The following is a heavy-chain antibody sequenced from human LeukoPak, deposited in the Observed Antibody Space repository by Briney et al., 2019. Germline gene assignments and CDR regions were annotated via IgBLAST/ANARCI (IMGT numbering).Heavy chain of an antibody. V-gene: IGHV4-34*01. CDR1: GGSFSGYY. CDR2: INHSGST. J-gene: IGHJ6*03. CDR3: ARGLGGEVGTGSHYYYYYYMDV. D-gene: IGHD5-18*01. Sequence: SETLSLTCAVYGGSFSGYYWSWIRQPPGKGLEWIGEINHSGSTNYNPSLKSRVTISVDTSKNQFSLKLSSVTAADTAVYYCARGLGGEVGTGSHYYYYYYMDVWGKGTTVAVSS.